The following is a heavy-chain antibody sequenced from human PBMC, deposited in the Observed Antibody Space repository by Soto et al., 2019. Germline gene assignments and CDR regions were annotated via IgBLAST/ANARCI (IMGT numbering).Heavy chain of an antibody. J-gene: IGHJ4*02. CDR3: PRDGTADRLDFDY. CDR1: GDSVSSNSVA. CDR2: TCYRSKWYN. Sequence: SQTLSLTCAISGDSVSSNSVAWNWIRQSPSRGLEWLGRTCYRSKWYNEYAVSVKSRINIKPDTAKNEFSLQLNSVTPEDTAVYYCPRDGTADRLDFDYWGQGTLVTVSS. D-gene: IGHD1-1*01. V-gene: IGHV6-1*01.